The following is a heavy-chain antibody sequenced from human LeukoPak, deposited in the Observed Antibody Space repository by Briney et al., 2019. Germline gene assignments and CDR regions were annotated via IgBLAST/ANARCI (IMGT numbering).Heavy chain of an antibody. Sequence: SETLSLTCTVSGGSISSYYWSWIRQPPGKGLEWIGHIYYSGSTNYNPSLKSRVTISVDTSKNQFSLKLSSVTAADTAVYYCARGWDWNYFDYWVRGTLVTVSS. V-gene: IGHV4-59*01. J-gene: IGHJ4*02. CDR2: IYYSGST. CDR1: GGSISSYY. CDR3: ARGWDWNYFDY. D-gene: IGHD3/OR15-3a*01.